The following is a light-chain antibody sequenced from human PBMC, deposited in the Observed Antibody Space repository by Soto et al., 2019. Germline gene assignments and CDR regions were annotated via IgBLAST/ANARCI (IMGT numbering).Light chain of an antibody. CDR3: QTWGTGIAV. Sequence: QTVVTQSPSASASLGASVKLTCTLSSGHSSYAIAWHQQQPEKGPRYLMKLNSDRSHSKGDGIPDRFSGSRSGAERYLTISSLQSEDEADYYCQTWGTGIAVFGGGTKLTVL. CDR1: SGHSSYA. CDR2: LNSDRSH. J-gene: IGLJ7*01. V-gene: IGLV4-69*01.